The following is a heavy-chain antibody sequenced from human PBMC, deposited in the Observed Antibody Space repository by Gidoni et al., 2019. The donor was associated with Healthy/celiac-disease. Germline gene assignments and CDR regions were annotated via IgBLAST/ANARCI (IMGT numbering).Heavy chain of an antibody. V-gene: IGHV2-5*02. Sequence: QITLKEAGPTMVKPTQTLTLTCTVSGFSLSTSGGGVGWIRQPPGKALEWLALIYWDDDKRYSPSLKRRLTITKDTSKNQVVLTMTNMDPVDTATYYCAHSRVYYGSGSYYHPSYYFDYWGQGTLVPVSS. CDR3: AHSRVYYGSGSYYHPSYYFDY. D-gene: IGHD3-10*01. CDR2: IYWDDDK. J-gene: IGHJ4*02. CDR1: GFSLSTSGGG.